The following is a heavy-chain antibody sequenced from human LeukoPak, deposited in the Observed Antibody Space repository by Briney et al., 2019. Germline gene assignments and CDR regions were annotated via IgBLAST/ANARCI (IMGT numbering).Heavy chain of an antibody. J-gene: IGHJ4*02. CDR3: ARFPFYDSSGYYYTTADY. CDR2: ISGSGGST. V-gene: IGHV3-23*01. D-gene: IGHD3-22*01. Sequence: GGSLRLSCAASGFTFSSYAMSWVRQAPGKGLEWVSAISGSGGSTYYADSVKGRFTISRDNAKNSLYLQMNSLRAEDTAVYYCARFPFYDSSGYYYTTADYWGQGTLVTVSS. CDR1: GFTFSSYA.